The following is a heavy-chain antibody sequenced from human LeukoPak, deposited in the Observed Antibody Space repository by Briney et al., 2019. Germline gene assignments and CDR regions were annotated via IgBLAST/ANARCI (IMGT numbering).Heavy chain of an antibody. CDR3: ARDNYDSSGYYIDY. D-gene: IGHD3-22*01. J-gene: IGHJ4*02. CDR2: IYYSGST. CDR1: GGSISSGGHF. Sequence: NPSQTLSLTCTVSGGSISSGGHFWSWIRQHPGKGLEWIGYIYYSGSTYYNPSLKSRVTISVDTSKNQFSLRLNSVTAADTAVYYCARDNYDSSGYYIDYWGQGTLVTVSS. V-gene: IGHV4-31*03.